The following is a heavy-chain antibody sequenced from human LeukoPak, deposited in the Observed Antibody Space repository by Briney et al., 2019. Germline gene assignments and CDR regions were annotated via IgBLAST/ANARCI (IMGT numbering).Heavy chain of an antibody. CDR1: GFTFGSYG. V-gene: IGHV3-30*02. D-gene: IGHD6-19*01. CDR2: IRSDGSNK. J-gene: IGHJ3*02. CDR3: ARRRWYSSGWLGAFDI. Sequence: PGGSLRLSCAASGFTFGSYGMHWVRQAPGKGLEWVTFIRSDGSNKYYADSVKGRFTISRDNAKNSLYLQMNSLRAEDTAVYYCARRRWYSSGWLGAFDIWGQGTMVTVSS.